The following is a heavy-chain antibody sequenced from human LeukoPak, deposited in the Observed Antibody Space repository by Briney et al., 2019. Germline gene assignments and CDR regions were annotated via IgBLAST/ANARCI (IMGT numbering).Heavy chain of an antibody. CDR3: ARGSGDSSGYYYVADAFDI. CDR1: GGTFSSYA. V-gene: IGHV1-69*10. J-gene: IGHJ3*02. CDR2: IIAILGIA. Sequence: ASVKVSRKASGGTFSSYAISWVPQSPGQGLEWRGGIIAILGIANYEQKFQGRVTITADKSTSKAYMELSSLRSEDTAVYYCARGSGDSSGYYYVADAFDIWGQGTMVSVSS. D-gene: IGHD3-22*01.